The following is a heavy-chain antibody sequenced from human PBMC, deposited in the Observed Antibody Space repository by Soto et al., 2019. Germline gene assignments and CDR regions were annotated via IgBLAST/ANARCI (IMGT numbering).Heavy chain of an antibody. CDR3: ARDFPSDYIWGSYRLGAFDI. J-gene: IGHJ3*02. V-gene: IGHV3-66*01. CDR2: IYSGGST. D-gene: IGHD3-16*02. CDR1: GFTFDDYG. Sequence: PGGSLRLSCAASGFTFDDYGMSWVRQAPGKGLEWVSGIYSGGSTYYADSVKGRCTISRDNSKNTLYLQMNSLRAEDTAVYYCARDFPSDYIWGSYRLGAFDIWGQGTMVTVSS.